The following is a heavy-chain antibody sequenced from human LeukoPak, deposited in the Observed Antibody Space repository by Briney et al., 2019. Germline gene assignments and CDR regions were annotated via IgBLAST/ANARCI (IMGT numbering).Heavy chain of an antibody. V-gene: IGHV3-21*01. CDR1: GFTFSSYG. D-gene: IGHD3/OR15-3a*01. Sequence: GGSLRLSCVASGFTFSSYGMNWVRQAPGKGLEWVSSISGRGRYIYYADCLKGRFTISRDNAKNSLYLQMNSLRAEDTAVYYCARNTGTGYFDYWGQGTLVTVSS. J-gene: IGHJ4*02. CDR2: ISGRGRYI. CDR3: ARNTGTGYFDY.